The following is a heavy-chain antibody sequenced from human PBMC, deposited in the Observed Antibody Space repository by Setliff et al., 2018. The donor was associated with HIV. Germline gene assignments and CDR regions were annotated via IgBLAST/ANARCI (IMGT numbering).Heavy chain of an antibody. CDR2: ISPYNGHT. Sequence: ASVKVSCKTSGYSFTTYGISWVRQAPGHGLEWMGWISPYNGHTKSAQTFQGRVTMTIDTSTNSAYMELRSLRSDDTAVYFCARLGSGWSDSYYYAMDVWGQGTTVTV. J-gene: IGHJ6*02. CDR1: GYSFTTYG. D-gene: IGHD6-19*01. CDR3: ARLGSGWSDSYYYAMDV. V-gene: IGHV1-18*01.